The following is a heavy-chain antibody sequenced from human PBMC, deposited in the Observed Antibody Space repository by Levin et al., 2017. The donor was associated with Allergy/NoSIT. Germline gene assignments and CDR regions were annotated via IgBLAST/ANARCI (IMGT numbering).Heavy chain of an antibody. CDR1: GFTFSSYS. Sequence: LSLTCAASGFTFSSYSINWVRQAPGKGLEWVSSISTSSNYIYYADSVKGRFTISRDNAKKSLYLQMNSLRAEDTAVYYCARLYGAHAFDIWGQGTMVTVSS. CDR3: ARLYGAHAFDI. CDR2: ISTSSNYI. V-gene: IGHV3-21*01. D-gene: IGHD2-2*02. J-gene: IGHJ3*02.